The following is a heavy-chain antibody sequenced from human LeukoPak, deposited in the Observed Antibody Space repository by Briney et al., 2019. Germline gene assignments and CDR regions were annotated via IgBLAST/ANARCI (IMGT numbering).Heavy chain of an antibody. D-gene: IGHD3-10*01. CDR2: ISPDNGDT. Sequence: GASVKVSCKASGYTFTSYYMHWVRQAPGQGLEWMGWISPDNGDTKYAQKFQGRVTLTRDTSSSTAFMELNRLTSDDTAVYYCAREDTLLRGVSGWFDPWGQGTLVTVSS. J-gene: IGHJ5*02. CDR1: GYTFTSYY. V-gene: IGHV1-2*02. CDR3: AREDTLLRGVSGWFDP.